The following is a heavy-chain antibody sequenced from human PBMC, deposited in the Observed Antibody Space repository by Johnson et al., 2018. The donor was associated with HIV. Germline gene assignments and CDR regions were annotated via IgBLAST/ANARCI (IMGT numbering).Heavy chain of an antibody. Sequence: QVQLVESGGGVVQPGRSLRLSCTSAFSFSGYAMHWVRQAPGKGLEWVAVVSYDASNKNYADSVKGRFTISRDNSKNTVFLQMDSLRGEDTADYYCARDPGNGGRPFDAFHFWGLGTVVTVSS. V-gene: IGHV3-30*04. CDR3: ARDPGNGGRPFDAFHF. D-gene: IGHD4-23*01. J-gene: IGHJ3*01. CDR2: VSYDASNK. CDR1: AFSFSGYA.